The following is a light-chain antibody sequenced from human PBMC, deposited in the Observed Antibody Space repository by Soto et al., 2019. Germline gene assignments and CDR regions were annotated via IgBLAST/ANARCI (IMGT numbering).Light chain of an antibody. J-gene: IGKJ1*01. CDR2: AAS. CDR1: QGIRNA. CDR3: LQDYNYPWT. V-gene: IGKV1-6*01. Sequence: AIQMTQSPSSLSASVGDRVTITCRASQGIRNALGWYQQKPGKAPNLLIYAASSLQSGVPSRFSGSGSGTDFTLTISSLQPEDFATYYCLQDYNYPWTFGQGTKVEIK.